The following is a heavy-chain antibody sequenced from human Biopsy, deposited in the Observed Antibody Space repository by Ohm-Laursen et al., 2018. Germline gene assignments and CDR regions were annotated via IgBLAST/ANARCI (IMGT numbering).Heavy chain of an antibody. Sequence: SDTLSLTCTVSGVSISSYFWSWIRQPLGKGLEWIGYVSYSGNTKYNPSLKSRVIISADTSKNQFSLKLSSVTAEDTAVYYCARDDAVTVIRGLYYWGQGALVTVSS. V-gene: IGHV4-59*07. D-gene: IGHD2-21*02. CDR2: VSYSGNT. CDR3: ARDDAVTVIRGLYY. J-gene: IGHJ4*02. CDR1: GVSISSYF.